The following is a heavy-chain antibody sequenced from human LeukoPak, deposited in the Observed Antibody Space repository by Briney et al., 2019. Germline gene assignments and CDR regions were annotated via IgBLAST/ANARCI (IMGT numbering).Heavy chain of an antibody. CDR2: MDYSGTT. D-gene: IGHD5-18*01. V-gene: IGHV4-39*07. CDR3: ARDPAGMIYSSRLSGAQPPDY. Sequence: SETLSLTCTVSGDSISSSGRFYWGWLRQTPGKGLEWIGSMDYSGTTDYNPSLKSRVTISVDTSKNQFSLKLSSVTAADTAVYYCARDPAGMIYSSRLSGAQPPDYWGQGTLVTVSS. J-gene: IGHJ4*02. CDR1: GDSISSSGRFY.